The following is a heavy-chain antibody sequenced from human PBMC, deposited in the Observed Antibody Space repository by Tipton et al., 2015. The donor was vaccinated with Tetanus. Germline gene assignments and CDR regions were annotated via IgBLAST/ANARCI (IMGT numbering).Heavy chain of an antibody. CDR2: IYKSGNT. J-gene: IGHJ6*03. CDR1: VGSISSGDYY. CDR3: ARVGYYYYYMDA. Sequence: TLSLTCTVSVGSISSGDYYWSWVRQSPGEGLEWTGHIYKSGNTYYKPPLRSRVAISIDASKNQFSLKLNSMTAADTAVYYCARVGYYYYYMDAWGKGTTVTVSS. D-gene: IGHD3-22*01. V-gene: IGHV4-30-4*01.